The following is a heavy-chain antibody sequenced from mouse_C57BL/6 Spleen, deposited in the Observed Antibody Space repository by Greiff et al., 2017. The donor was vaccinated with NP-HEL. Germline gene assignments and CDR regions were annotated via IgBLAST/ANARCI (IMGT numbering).Heavy chain of an antibody. J-gene: IGHJ2*01. D-gene: IGHD3-2*02. Sequence: QVQLQQPGAELVRPGSSVKLSCKASGYTFTSYWMDWVKQRPGQGLEWIGNIYPSDSETHYNQKFKDKATLTVDKSSSTAYMQLSSLTSEDSAVYYCARGELRPYFDYWGQGTTLTVSS. CDR3: ARGELRPYFDY. V-gene: IGHV1-61*01. CDR1: GYTFTSYW. CDR2: IYPSDSET.